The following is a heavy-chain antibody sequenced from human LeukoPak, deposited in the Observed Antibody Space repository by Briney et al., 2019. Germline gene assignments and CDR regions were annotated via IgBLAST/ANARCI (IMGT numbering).Heavy chain of an antibody. V-gene: IGHV1-18*04. CDR1: GYTFTAYY. CDR2: ISPNTGGT. Sequence: GASVKVSCKASGYTFTAYYMHWVRQAPGQGLEWMGWISPNTGGTSYAQKLQGRVTMTTDTSTSTAYMELRSLRSDDTAVYYCARDVFDFWSGLFNGGQNPYYYYGMDVWGQGTTVTVSS. J-gene: IGHJ6*02. D-gene: IGHD3-3*01. CDR3: ARDVFDFWSGLFNGGQNPYYYYGMDV.